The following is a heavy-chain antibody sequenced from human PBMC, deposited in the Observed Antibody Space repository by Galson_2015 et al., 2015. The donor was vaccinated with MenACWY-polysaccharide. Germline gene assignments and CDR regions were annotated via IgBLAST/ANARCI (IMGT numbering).Heavy chain of an antibody. V-gene: IGHV1-2*02. CDR2: IKPNSGGK. D-gene: IGHD2-21*02. Sequence: AVKISCKASGYTFAAYYIHWVRQAPEQGLEWLGLIKPNSGGKKYKQEFQGKVTLTRNTSINTSYMELSGLRSHDTVVYYCAKVRHGDCCAFDFWGQGTMVTVSS. CDR3: AKVRHGDCCAFDF. J-gene: IGHJ3*01. CDR1: GYTFAAYY.